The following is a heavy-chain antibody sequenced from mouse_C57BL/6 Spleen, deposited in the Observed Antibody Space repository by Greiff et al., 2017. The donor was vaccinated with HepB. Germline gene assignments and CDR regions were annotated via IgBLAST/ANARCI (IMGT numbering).Heavy chain of an antibody. D-gene: IGHD1-1*01. CDR3: TGEDSSSFAY. V-gene: IGHV5-9-1*02. CDR1: GFTFSSYA. J-gene: IGHJ3*01. Sequence: EVQGVESGAGLVKPGGSLKLSCAASGFTFSSYAMSWVRQTPEQRLEWVAYISSGGTYNYYADTVKGRFTISRDNARNTLYLQMSSLKSDDTAMYYGTGEDSSSFAYWGQGTLVTVSA. CDR2: ISSGGTYN.